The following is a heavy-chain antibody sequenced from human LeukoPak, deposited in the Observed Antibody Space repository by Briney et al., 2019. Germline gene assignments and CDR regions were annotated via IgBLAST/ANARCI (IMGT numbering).Heavy chain of an antibody. D-gene: IGHD3-3*01. J-gene: IGHJ5*02. CDR2: MNPNSGNT. V-gene: IGHV1-8*01. CDR1: GYTFTSYD. Sequence: ASVKVSCKASGYTFTSYDINWVRQATGQGLEWMGWMNPNSGNTGYAQKFQGRVTMTRNTSISTAYMELSSLRSEDTAVYYCARGRLRFLANANWVDPWGQGTLVTVSS. CDR3: ARGRLRFLANANWVDP.